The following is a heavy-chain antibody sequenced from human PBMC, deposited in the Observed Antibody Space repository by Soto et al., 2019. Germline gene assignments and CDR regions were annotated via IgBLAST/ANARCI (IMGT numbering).Heavy chain of an antibody. CDR1: GFTFSSYG. CDR2: ISYDVSNT. D-gene: IGHD3-22*01. J-gene: IGHJ4*02. CDR3: AQSVGSMIVGESVVQ. V-gene: IGHV3-30*18. Sequence: QVQLVESGGGVVQPGRSLRLSCAASGFTFSSYGMHWVRQAPGKGLEWVAVISYDVSNTYYADSVKGGFTISSDNSKKTLYLQMNSRRAEDTAVYYCAQSVGSMIVGESVVQWGPGNLVTVSP.